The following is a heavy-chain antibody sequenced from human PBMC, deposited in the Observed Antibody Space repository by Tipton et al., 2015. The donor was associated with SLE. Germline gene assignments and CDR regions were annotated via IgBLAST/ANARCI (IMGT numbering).Heavy chain of an antibody. V-gene: IGHV4-59*11. Sequence: TLSLTCAVSGGSISSHYWSWVRQPPGQGLEWIGYISYRETTNYNPSLKSRVTISVDTSKNQFSLKLRSVTAADTAVYYCAGAWQGYCSGGTCDVLDYWGQGTLVTVSS. J-gene: IGHJ4*02. CDR2: ISYRETT. CDR3: AGAWQGYCSGGTCDVLDY. D-gene: IGHD2-15*01. CDR1: GGSISSHY.